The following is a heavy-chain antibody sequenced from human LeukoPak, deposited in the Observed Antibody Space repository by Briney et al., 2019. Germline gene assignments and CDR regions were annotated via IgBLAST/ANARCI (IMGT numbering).Heavy chain of an antibody. CDR2: ISSSSYI. V-gene: IGHV3-21*05. CDR3: ARGIWGMLGY. CDR1: GFTFSSYE. Sequence: GGSLRLSCAASGFTFSSYEMNWVRQAPGKGLEWVSYISSSSYIYYADSVKGRFTISRDNAKNSLYLQMNSLRAEDTAVYYCARGIWGMLGYWGQGTLVTVSS. D-gene: IGHD2-8*01. J-gene: IGHJ4*02.